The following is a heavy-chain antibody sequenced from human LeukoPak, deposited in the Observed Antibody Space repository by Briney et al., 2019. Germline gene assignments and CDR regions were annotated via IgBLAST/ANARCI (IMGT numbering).Heavy chain of an antibody. CDR2: IYPGDSDT. J-gene: IGHJ4*02. CDR3: ARHKRSMPYDF. CDR1: GYSFTTNW. Sequence: GESLKISCKGSGYSFTTNWIGWVRQMPGKGLEWMGIIYPGDSDTRYSPSFQGQVTISADKSISTAYLQWSSLKASDTATYYCARHKRSMPYDFWGQGTLVTVSS. V-gene: IGHV5-51*01. D-gene: IGHD2/OR15-2a*01.